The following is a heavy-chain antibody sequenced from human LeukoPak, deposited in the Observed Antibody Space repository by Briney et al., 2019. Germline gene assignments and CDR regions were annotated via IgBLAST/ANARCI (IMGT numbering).Heavy chain of an antibody. D-gene: IGHD2-15*01. CDR1: GGSISSYY. V-gene: IGHV4-59*12. CDR2: IYYNGST. Sequence: KSSETLSLTCTVSGGSISSYYWSWIRQPPGKGLEWIGYIYYNGSTNYNPSLKSRVTISVDTSKNQFSLKLSSVTAADTAVYYCAREGISSNWFDPWGQGTLVTVSS. J-gene: IGHJ5*02. CDR3: AREGISSNWFDP.